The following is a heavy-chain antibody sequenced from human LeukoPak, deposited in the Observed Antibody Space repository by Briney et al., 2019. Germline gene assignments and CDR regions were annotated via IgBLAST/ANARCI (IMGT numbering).Heavy chain of an antibody. CDR2: ISRDTSTT. Sequence: GGSLRLSCAAAGFSFNMFAIDWVRQAPGKWLEWVSGISRDTSTTNYAESVKGRFTITRDKSQYSVLLQLNSLRPEDTAVYYCARQQRIRHCSEGVCTEGYYFDYWGQGALVTVSS. V-gene: IGHV3-23*01. J-gene: IGHJ4*02. D-gene: IGHD2-15*01. CDR3: ARQQRIRHCSEGVCTEGYYFDY. CDR1: GFSFNMFA.